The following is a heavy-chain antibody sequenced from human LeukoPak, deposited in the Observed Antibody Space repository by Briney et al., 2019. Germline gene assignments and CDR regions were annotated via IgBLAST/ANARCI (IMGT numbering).Heavy chain of an antibody. CDR2: TYHWSKWFN. J-gene: IGHJ4*02. V-gene: IGHV6-1*01. D-gene: IGHD2-2*01. Sequence: SQTLSLTCAISGDSVTSGIWNWIRQSPSRGLEWLGRTYHWSKWFNDYAVSVESRMTINADTSRNQFSLQLNSVTPEDTAVYYCARDPRYAAGIFFDYWGQGILVTVSS. CDR1: GDSVTSGI. CDR3: ARDPRYAAGIFFDY.